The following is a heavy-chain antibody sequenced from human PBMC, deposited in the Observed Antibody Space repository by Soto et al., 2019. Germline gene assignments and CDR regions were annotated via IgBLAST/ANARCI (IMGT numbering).Heavy chain of an antibody. CDR3: ARRPDYYYCGMDV. CDR2: IYYSGST. V-gene: IGHV4-31*03. Sequence: SETLSLTCTVSGGSISSGGYYWSWIRQHPGKGLEWIGYIYYSGSTYYNPSLKSRVTISVDTSKNQFSLKLSSVTAADTAVYYCARRPDYYYCGMDVWGQGTTVTVSS. CDR1: GGSISSGGYY. J-gene: IGHJ6*02.